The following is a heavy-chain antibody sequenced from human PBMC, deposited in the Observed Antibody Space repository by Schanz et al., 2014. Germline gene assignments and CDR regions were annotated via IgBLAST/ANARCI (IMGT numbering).Heavy chain of an antibody. CDR1: GYSFTEYF. D-gene: IGHD5-12*01. CDR3: ARARYTGYDCSGY. J-gene: IGHJ4*02. CDR2: INPNSGET. V-gene: IGHV1-2*02. Sequence: QVQLVQSGPAVKKPGASMKVSCLASGYSFTEYFLHWVRQAPGQGLEWMGWINPNSGETNYERKFKGRVTLTSDTSISTAFMELSGLTSDDTATYFCARARYTGYDCSGYWGQGTLLIVSS.